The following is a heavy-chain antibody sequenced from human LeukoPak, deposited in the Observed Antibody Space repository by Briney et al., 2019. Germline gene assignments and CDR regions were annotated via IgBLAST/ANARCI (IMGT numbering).Heavy chain of an antibody. CDR3: ARDNDRKDDS. D-gene: IGHD3-16*01. Sequence: GESLRLSCAASGFTFSNYWMTWVRQAPGKGLEWVANMNQDGSGKYYVDSAKGRFTISRDNAKNSLYLQMNNLRAEDTAVYYCARDNDRKDDSWGQGTPVTVSS. V-gene: IGHV3-7*01. CDR1: GFTFSNYW. CDR2: MNQDGSGK. J-gene: IGHJ5*02.